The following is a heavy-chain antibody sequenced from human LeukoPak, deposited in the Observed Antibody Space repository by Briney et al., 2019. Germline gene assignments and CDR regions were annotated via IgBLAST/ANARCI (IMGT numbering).Heavy chain of an antibody. CDR3: ARLQETYDILTGYSNRDY. Sequence: GGSLRLSCAASGFTFSSYAMHWVRQAPGKGLEWVAVISYDGSNKYYADSVKGRFTISRDNAKNTLYLQMNSLRAEDTAVYYCARLQETYDILTGYSNRDYWGQGTLVTVSS. D-gene: IGHD3-9*01. J-gene: IGHJ4*02. CDR2: ISYDGSNK. CDR1: GFTFSSYA. V-gene: IGHV3-30-3*01.